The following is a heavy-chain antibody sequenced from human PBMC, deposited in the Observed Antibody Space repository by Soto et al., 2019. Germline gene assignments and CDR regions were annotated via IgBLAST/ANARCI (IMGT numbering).Heavy chain of an antibody. CDR1: GFAFSSYG. CDR3: ARTNSGSYFERDY. J-gene: IGHJ4*02. CDR2: IKQDGSEK. D-gene: IGHD1-26*01. Sequence: GGSLRLSCAASGFAFSSYGMSWVRQAPGKGLEWVANIKQDGSEKYYVGSVKGRFTISRDNAKNSLYLEMNSLRAEDTAVYYCARTNSGSYFERDYWGQGTLVTVSS. V-gene: IGHV3-7*01.